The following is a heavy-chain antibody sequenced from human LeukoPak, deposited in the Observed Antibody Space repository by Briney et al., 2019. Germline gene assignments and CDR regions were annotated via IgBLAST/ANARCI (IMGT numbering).Heavy chain of an antibody. CDR2: ISAGSDVI. J-gene: IGHJ4*02. CDR1: GFTFTSCA. V-gene: IGHV3-23*01. Sequence: GGSLRLSCAASGFTFTSCAMSWVRQAPGKGLEWVSAISAGSDVIYYADSVKGRFTISRDNSKNTVYLQMDSLRAEDTAVYYCAKSHVTTATGTGRYFDYWGQGTLVTVSS. CDR3: AKSHVTTATGTGRYFDY. D-gene: IGHD3-9*01.